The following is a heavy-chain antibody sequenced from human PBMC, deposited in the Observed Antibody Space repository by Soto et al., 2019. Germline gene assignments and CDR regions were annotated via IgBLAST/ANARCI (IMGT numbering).Heavy chain of an antibody. CDR3: ARAYTTSCPGP. J-gene: IGHJ5*02. Sequence: GASVKVSCKASGYTFTNYYMHWVRQAPGQGLEWMGMINPTGGSTTYAQKFQGRVSMTRDTSTNTVYMELSGLRSEGTAVYYCARAYTTSCPGPWGQGTLVTVSS. V-gene: IGHV1-46*01. D-gene: IGHD6-6*01. CDR1: GYTFTNYY. CDR2: INPTGGST.